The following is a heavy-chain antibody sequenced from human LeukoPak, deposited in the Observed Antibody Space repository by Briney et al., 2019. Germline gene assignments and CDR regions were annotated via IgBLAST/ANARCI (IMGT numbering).Heavy chain of an antibody. D-gene: IGHD7-27*01. V-gene: IGHV1-8*01. CDR1: GYTFTSYD. CDR2: MNPNSGNT. CDR3: ARVGISHYYYYMDV. Sequence: ASVKVSCKASGYTFTSYDINWVRQATGQGLEWMGWMNPNSGNTGYAQKFQGRVTMTRNTSISTAYMELSSLRSEDTAVYYCARVGISHYYYYMDVWGKGTTVTISS. J-gene: IGHJ6*03.